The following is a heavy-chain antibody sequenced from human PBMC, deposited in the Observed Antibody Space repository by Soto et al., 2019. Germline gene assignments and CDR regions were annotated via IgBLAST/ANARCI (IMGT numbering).Heavy chain of an antibody. CDR1: GGSINSTDYY. CDR2: IYYPGHT. J-gene: IGHJ5*02. CDR3: ARQGTTGATNWFDP. V-gene: IGHV4-30-4*01. Sequence: QVQLQESGPGLVKPSQTLSLTCTVSGGSINSTDYYWNWIRQAPGKGLEWIGYIYYPGHTYYNPSLKRPVIISIDTSKNQFSLKLTSVTAAATAVYYCARQGTTGATNWFDPWGQGTLVTVSS. D-gene: IGHD1-1*01.